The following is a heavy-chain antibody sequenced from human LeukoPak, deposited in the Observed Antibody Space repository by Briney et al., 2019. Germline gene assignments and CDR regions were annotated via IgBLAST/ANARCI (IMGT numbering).Heavy chain of an antibody. Sequence: PGGSLRLSCAASGFTVSSNYMSWVRQAPGKGLGWVSVIYSGGTTYYADSVKGRFTISSDNSKNTLYLQMNSLRAEDTAVYYCASSLRYFDWLAYWGQGTLVTVSS. CDR3: ASSLRYFDWLAY. J-gene: IGHJ4*02. CDR2: IYSGGTT. V-gene: IGHV3-66*02. D-gene: IGHD3-9*01. CDR1: GFTVSSNY.